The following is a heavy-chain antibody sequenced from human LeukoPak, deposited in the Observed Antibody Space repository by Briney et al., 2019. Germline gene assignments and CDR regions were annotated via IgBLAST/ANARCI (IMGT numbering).Heavy chain of an antibody. CDR1: GFTFSSYA. D-gene: IGHD5-18*01. J-gene: IGHJ4*02. V-gene: IGHV3-23*01. CDR2: ISGSGGST. CDR3: AKDMGTAMAQTPFDY. Sequence: PGGSLRLSCAASGFTFSSYAMSWVRQAPGKGLEWVSAISGSGGSTYYAASVKGRFTISRDNSKNTLYLQMNSLRAEDTAVYYCAKDMGTAMAQTPFDYWGQGTLVTVSS.